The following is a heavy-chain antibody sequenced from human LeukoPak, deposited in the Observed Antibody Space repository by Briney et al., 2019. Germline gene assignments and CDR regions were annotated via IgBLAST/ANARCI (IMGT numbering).Heavy chain of an antibody. D-gene: IGHD3-10*01. Sequence: GGSLRLSCAASGFTFSDYYMSWIRQAPGKGLEWVSYISSSSSYTNYADSVKGRFTISRDNAKNSLYLQMNSLRAEDTAVYYCARDGSSGSYYDYWGQGTLVTVSS. CDR3: ARDGSSGSYYDY. CDR2: ISSSSSYT. J-gene: IGHJ4*02. V-gene: IGHV3-11*06. CDR1: GFTFSDYY.